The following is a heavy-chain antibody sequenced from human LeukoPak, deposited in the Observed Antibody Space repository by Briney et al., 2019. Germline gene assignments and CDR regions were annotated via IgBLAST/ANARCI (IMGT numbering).Heavy chain of an antibody. CDR2: ISAYNGNT. CDR3: ARDKILYSSGWYVLYY. D-gene: IGHD6-19*01. V-gene: IGHV1-18*01. Sequence: ASVKVSCKASGYTFTSFGISWVRQAPGQGLEWMRWISAYNGNTNYAQKLQGRVTMTTDTSTSTAYMELSSLRSEDTAVYYCARDKILYSSGWYVLYYWGQGTLVTVSS. CDR1: GYTFTSFG. J-gene: IGHJ4*02.